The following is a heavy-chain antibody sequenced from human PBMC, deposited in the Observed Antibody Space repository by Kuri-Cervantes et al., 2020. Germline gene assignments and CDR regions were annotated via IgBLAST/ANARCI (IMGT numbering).Heavy chain of an antibody. CDR3: ASGHRRGYWYFDL. J-gene: IGHJ2*01. CDR2: IYYSGGT. D-gene: IGHD3-10*01. V-gene: IGHV4-59*01. CDR1: GGSISTYY. Sequence: SETLSLTCTVSGGSISTYYWSWIRQPPGKGLEWIGYIYYSGGTNYNPSLKSRVTISVDTSKNQFSLKLSSVTAADTAVYYCASGHRRGYWYFDLWGRGTLVTVSS.